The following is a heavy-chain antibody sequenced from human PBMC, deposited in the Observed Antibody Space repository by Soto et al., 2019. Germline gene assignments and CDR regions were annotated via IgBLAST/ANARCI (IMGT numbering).Heavy chain of an antibody. J-gene: IGHJ3*02. CDR1: GFTFSSYS. CDR2: ISSSSSTI. D-gene: IGHD6-19*01. CDR3: ARGIAVAHGAFDI. Sequence: PGGSLRLSCAASGFTFSSYSMNWVRQAPGKGLEWVSYISSSSSTIYYADSVKGRFTISRDNAKNSLYLQMNSLKTEDTAVYYCARGIAVAHGAFDIWGQGTMVTVSS. V-gene: IGHV3-48*01.